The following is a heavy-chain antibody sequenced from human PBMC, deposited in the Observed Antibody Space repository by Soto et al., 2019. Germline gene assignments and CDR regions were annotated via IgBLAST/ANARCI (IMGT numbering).Heavy chain of an antibody. Sequence: QVQLVQSGAEVKKPGSSVKVSCKASGGTFSSYAISWVRQAPGQGLEWMGGIIPIFGTANYAQKFQGRVTITADESTSTAYMELSSLRSEDTAVYYCAMGLLGCGGDCYSGEDYWGQGTLVTVSS. CDR1: GGTFSSYA. D-gene: IGHD2-21*02. V-gene: IGHV1-69*01. CDR2: IIPIFGTA. J-gene: IGHJ4*02. CDR3: AMGLLGCGGDCYSGEDY.